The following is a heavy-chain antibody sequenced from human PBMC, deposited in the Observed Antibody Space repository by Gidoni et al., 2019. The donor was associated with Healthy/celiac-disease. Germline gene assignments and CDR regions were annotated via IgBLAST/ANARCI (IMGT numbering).Heavy chain of an antibody. CDR2: RWYDGSNK. Sequence: QVQLVESGGGVVQPGRSLRLSCAASGFTFSSYGMHWVRQAPGKGLEWVAVRWYDGSNKYYADSVKGRFTISRDNSKNTLYLQMNSLRAEDTAVYYCASTVDTEGGYWGQGTLVTVSS. V-gene: IGHV3-33*01. CDR1: GFTFSSYG. D-gene: IGHD5-18*01. J-gene: IGHJ4*02. CDR3: ASTVDTEGGY.